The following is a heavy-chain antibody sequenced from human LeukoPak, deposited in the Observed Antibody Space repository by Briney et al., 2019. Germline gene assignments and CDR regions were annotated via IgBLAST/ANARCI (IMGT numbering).Heavy chain of an antibody. D-gene: IGHD3-9*01. J-gene: IGHJ4*02. V-gene: IGHV1-8*03. Sequence: GASVKVSCKASGYTFTSYDINWVRQATGQGLEWMGWMNPNSGNTGYAQKFQGRVTITRNTSISTAYMELSSLRSEDTAVYYCARSYYDILTGLRYFDYWGQGTLVTVSS. CDR1: GYTFTSYD. CDR3: ARSYYDILTGLRYFDY. CDR2: MNPNSGNT.